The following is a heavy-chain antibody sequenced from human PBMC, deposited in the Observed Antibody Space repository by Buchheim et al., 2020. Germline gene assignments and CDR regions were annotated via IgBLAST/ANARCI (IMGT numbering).Heavy chain of an antibody. CDR2: INQDGSEK. J-gene: IGHJ6*02. CDR1: GFTFSSYW. CDR3: ARDPTIVVVVAATDYYYYYGMDV. Sequence: EVQLVESGGGLVQPGGSLRLSCAASGFTFSSYWMSWVRQAPGKGLEWVANINQDGSEKYYVDSVKGRFTISRDNAKNSLYLQMNSLRAEDTAVYYCARDPTIVVVVAATDYYYYYGMDVWGQGTT. D-gene: IGHD2-15*01. V-gene: IGHV3-7*01.